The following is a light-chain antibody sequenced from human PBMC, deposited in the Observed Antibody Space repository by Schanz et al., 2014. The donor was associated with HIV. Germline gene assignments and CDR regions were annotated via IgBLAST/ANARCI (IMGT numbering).Light chain of an antibody. Sequence: QSVLTQPPSASGTPGQRVTLSCSASSSNIATNAVNWYQQFPGTAPKLLIYATYNRPSGVPDRFSGSRSGTSASLAISVLQAEDEADYYCASWDDSLKGPVFGGGTKLTVL. CDR1: SSNIATNA. J-gene: IGLJ3*02. CDR3: ASWDDSLKGPV. V-gene: IGLV1-44*01. CDR2: ATY.